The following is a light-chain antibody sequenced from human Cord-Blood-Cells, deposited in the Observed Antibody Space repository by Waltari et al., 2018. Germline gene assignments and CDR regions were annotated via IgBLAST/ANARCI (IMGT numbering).Light chain of an antibody. CDR3: QQLNSYPYT. V-gene: IGKV1-9*01. J-gene: IGKJ2*01. Sequence: DIQLTQSPSFLSASVGDRVTITCRASQGISSYLAWYQQKPVKAPNLLIYAASTLQSGVPSRFSGSGSGTEFTLTISSLQPEDFATYYCQQLNSYPYTFGQGTKLEIK. CDR2: AAS. CDR1: QGISSY.